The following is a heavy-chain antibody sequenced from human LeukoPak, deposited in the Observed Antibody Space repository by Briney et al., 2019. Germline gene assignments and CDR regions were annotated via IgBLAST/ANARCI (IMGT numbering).Heavy chain of an antibody. CDR2: IIPIFGTA. D-gene: IGHD3-10*01. CDR3: ATITMVRGGHDY. Sequence: SVKVSCKASGGTFSSYAISWVRQAPGQGLEWMGGIIPIFGTANYAQKFQGRVTMTEDTSTDTAYMELSSLRSEDTAVYYCATITMVRGGHDYWGQGTLVTVSS. J-gene: IGHJ4*02. V-gene: IGHV1-69*06. CDR1: GGTFSSYA.